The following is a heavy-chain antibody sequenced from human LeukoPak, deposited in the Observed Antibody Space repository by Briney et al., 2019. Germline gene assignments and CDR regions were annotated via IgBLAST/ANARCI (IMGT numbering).Heavy chain of an antibody. CDR2: IYYSGST. J-gene: IGHJ3*02. CDR1: GGSISSYY. Sequence: SETLSLTCTVSGGSISSYYWSWIRQPPGKGLEWIGYIYYSGSTNYNPSLKSRVTISVDTSKNQFSLKLSSVTATGTAVYYCARRTTSDAFDIWGQGTMVTVSS. V-gene: IGHV4-59*08. D-gene: IGHD1-1*01. CDR3: ARRTTSDAFDI.